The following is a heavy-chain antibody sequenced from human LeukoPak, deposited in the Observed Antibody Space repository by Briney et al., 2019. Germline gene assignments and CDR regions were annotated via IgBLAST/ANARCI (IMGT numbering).Heavy chain of an antibody. CDR2: MNPNSGNT. V-gene: IGHV1-8*03. D-gene: IGHD3-22*01. CDR3: ARGYVSYYYDSSGYQDAFDI. CDR1: GGTFSSYD. J-gene: IGHJ3*02. Sequence: ASVKVSCKASGGTFSSYDINWVRQATGQGLEWMGWMNPNSGNTGYAQKFQGRVTITRNTSISTAYMELSSLRSEDTAVYYCARGYVSYYYDSSGYQDAFDIWGQGTMVTVSS.